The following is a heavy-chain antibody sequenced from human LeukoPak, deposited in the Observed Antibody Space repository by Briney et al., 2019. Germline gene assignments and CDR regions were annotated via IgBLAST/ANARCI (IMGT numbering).Heavy chain of an antibody. CDR3: ARRGGHGGSFDY. CDR2: IYYSGSGST. Sequence: KTSETLSLTCTVSGGSISSYYWSWIRQPPGKGLEWIGYIYYSGSGSTNYNPSLKSRVTISVDTSKNRFSLKLSSVTAADTAVYYCARRGGHGGSFDYWGQGTLVTVSS. J-gene: IGHJ4*02. CDR1: GGSISSYY. D-gene: IGHD4-23*01. V-gene: IGHV4-59*08.